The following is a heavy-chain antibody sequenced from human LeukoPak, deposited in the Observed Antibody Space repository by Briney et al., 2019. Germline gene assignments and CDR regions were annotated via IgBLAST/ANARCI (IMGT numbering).Heavy chain of an antibody. J-gene: IGHJ5*02. Sequence: TETLSLTCTVSGGSISSSNWWSWVRQPPGKGLEWIGEIYHSGSTNYNPSLKSRVTISVDKSKNQFSLKLSSVTAADTAVYYCARMAVLRYFDWFPVSGGSSSWFDPWGQGTLVTVSS. CDR2: IYHSGST. D-gene: IGHD3-9*01. CDR3: ARMAVLRYFDWFPVSGGSSSWFDP. V-gene: IGHV4-4*02. CDR1: GGSISSSNW.